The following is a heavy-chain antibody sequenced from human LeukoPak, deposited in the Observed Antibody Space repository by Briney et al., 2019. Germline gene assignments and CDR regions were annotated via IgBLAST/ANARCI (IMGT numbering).Heavy chain of an antibody. D-gene: IGHD3-22*01. CDR1: GGTFSSYA. Sequence: SVTVSCKASGGTFSSYAISWVRQAPGQGLEWMGRIIPILGIANYAQKFQGRVTITADKSTSTAYMELSSLRSEDTAVYYWEVSSEYYYDSSGYTFYYWGQGTLVTVSS. CDR3: EVSSEYYYDSSGYTFYY. J-gene: IGHJ4*02. CDR2: IIPILGIA. V-gene: IGHV1-69*04.